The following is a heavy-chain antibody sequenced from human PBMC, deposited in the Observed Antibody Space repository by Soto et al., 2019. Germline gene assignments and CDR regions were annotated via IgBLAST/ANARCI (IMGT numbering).Heavy chain of an antibody. CDR2: ISSSGSTI. D-gene: IGHD4-17*01. V-gene: IGHV3-11*01. Sequence: PGGSLRLSCAASGFPFSDPYMSWIRQAPGKGLEWISYISSSGSTIYYADSVKGRFTISRDNAKKSLYLQMDSLTADDTAVYYCARGGASVTTPFDYWGQGTQVTVCS. J-gene: IGHJ4*02. CDR1: GFPFSDPY. CDR3: ARGGASVTTPFDY.